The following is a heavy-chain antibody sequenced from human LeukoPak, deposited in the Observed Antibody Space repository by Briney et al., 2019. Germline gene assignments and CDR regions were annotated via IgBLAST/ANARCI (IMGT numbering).Heavy chain of an antibody. Sequence: GGSLRLSCAASGFTVSSNYMSWVRQAPGKGLGWVSVIYSGGSTYYADSVKGRFTISRHNSKNTLYLQMNSLRAEDTAVYYCASDIPQSYYYGMDVWGQGTTVTVSS. V-gene: IGHV3-53*04. CDR3: ASDIPQSYYYGMDV. D-gene: IGHD2-21*01. CDR2: IYSGGST. J-gene: IGHJ6*02. CDR1: GFTVSSNY.